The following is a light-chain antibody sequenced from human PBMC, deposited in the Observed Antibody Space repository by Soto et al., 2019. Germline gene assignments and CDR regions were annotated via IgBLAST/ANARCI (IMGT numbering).Light chain of an antibody. CDR2: AAS. V-gene: IGKV1-9*01. J-gene: IGKJ4*01. Sequence: DIQLTQSPSFLSASVGDRVTITCRASQGISSYLAWYQQKPGKAPKLLIYAASTLQSGVPSRFSGSGSGTDFTLTISSLQPVDFANYYCQQLNSYPLTFGGGTKVEIK. CDR3: QQLNSYPLT. CDR1: QGISSY.